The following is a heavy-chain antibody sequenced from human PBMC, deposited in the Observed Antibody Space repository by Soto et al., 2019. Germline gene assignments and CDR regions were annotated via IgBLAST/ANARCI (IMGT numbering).Heavy chain of an antibody. CDR1: GGSITAYY. D-gene: IGHD7-27*01. CDR3: ARAGDFPDSFYYFDY. J-gene: IGHJ4*02. Sequence: HSGTLSLTCTVSGGSITAYYWSWIRQPPGEGLEWIGNIYHTGSTNYNPSLKSRVTISIDTSRNQFSLDLNSVTAADTAVYYCARAGDFPDSFYYFDYWGQGTLVTVSS. CDR2: IYHTGST. V-gene: IGHV4-59*07.